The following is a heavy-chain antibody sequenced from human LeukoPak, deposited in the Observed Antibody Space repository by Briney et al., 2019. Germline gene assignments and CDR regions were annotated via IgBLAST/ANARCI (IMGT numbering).Heavy chain of an antibody. CDR1: VFTFSTYW. Sequence: GGSLRLSCAASVFTFSTYWMTWVRQAPGEGLEWVGNINQDESDYHYVDSVKGGFTIYRDNAKNSLYLQMNSVRVEDTAVYFCSRGQPCDYWGQGTMVTVSS. CDR2: INQDESDY. V-gene: IGHV3-7*01. CDR3: SRGQPCDY. J-gene: IGHJ4*02.